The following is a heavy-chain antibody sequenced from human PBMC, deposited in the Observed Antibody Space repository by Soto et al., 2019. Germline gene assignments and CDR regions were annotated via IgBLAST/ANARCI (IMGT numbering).Heavy chain of an antibody. V-gene: IGHV3-30*18. CDR2: ISYDGSDE. CDR3: AKERSGGLVDY. CDR1: GFSFSTYG. Sequence: QVQLVESGGGVVQPGGSLRLSCAASGFSFSTYGLHWVRQAPGRGLEWVAVISYDGSDEYYTDSVQGRFTVSRDNPKNTLYFQMNSLRTEDTAVYYCAKERSGGLVDYWGQGTLVIVSS. D-gene: IGHD3-16*01. J-gene: IGHJ4*02.